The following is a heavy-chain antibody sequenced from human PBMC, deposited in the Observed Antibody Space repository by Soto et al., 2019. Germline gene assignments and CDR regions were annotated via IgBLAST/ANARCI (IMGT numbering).Heavy chain of an antibody. CDR1: GFTFSDYA. V-gene: IGHV3-23*01. Sequence: GSLRLSCVASGFTFSDYAMAWVRQSPGKGLEWVSSISGSGGSTYYADSVKGRFTISRDNSKNTVFLQMNSLRAEDTAVYYCAKDHGMDVWGQGATVTVSS. CDR2: ISGSGGST. J-gene: IGHJ6*02. CDR3: AKDHGMDV.